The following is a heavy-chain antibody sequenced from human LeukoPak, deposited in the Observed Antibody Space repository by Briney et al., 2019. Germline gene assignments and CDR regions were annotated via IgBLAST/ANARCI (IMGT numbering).Heavy chain of an antibody. CDR2: IDTSGTTI. CDR3: AKGRGWEASYYYYYMDV. J-gene: IGHJ6*03. CDR1: GFTFSTYS. Sequence: PGGSLRLSCAASGFTFSTYSMNWVRQAPGKGLEWVSYIDTSGTTIYYADSVKGRFTISRDNAKNSLYLQMNSLRAEDTAVYYCAKGRGWEASYYYYYMDVWGKGTTVTISS. V-gene: IGHV3-48*01. D-gene: IGHD1-26*01.